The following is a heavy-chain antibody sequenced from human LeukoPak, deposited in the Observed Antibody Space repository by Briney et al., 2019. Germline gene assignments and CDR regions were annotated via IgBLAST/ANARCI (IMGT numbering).Heavy chain of an antibody. V-gene: IGHV7-4-1*02. CDR2: INTNTGNP. Sequence: ASVKVSCKASGYTFTSYGMNWVRQAPGLGLEWMGWINTNTGNPTYAQGFTGRLVFSVDTSVSTAYLQISSLKAEDTAVYYCARSVTPQYFQHWGQGTLVTVSS. CDR1: GYTFTSYG. J-gene: IGHJ1*01. D-gene: IGHD4-17*01. CDR3: ARSVTPQYFQH.